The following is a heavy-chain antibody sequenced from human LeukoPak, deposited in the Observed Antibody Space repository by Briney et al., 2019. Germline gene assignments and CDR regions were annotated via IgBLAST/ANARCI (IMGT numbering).Heavy chain of an antibody. V-gene: IGHV1-58*01. Sequence: GASVKVSCKASGFTFTSSAVQWARQARGQRLEWIGWIVVGSGNTNYAQKFQERVTITRDMSTSTAYMELSSLRSEDTAVYYCAAWGPTDYFDYWGQGTLVTVSS. CDR1: GFTFTSSA. CDR3: AAWGPTDYFDY. CDR2: IVVGSGNT. D-gene: IGHD3-16*01. J-gene: IGHJ4*02.